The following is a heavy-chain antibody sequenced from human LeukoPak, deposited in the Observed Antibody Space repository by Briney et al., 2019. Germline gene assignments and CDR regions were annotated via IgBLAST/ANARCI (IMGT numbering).Heavy chain of an antibody. Sequence: SGGSLRLSCAASGFTFSSYAMSWVRQAPGKGLVWVSRINGEGVNIYYADSVKGRFTISRDNAKNTLYLQMNSLRAEDTAVYYCARGRGSTYGLFDYWGQGTLVTVSS. J-gene: IGHJ4*02. CDR1: GFTFSSYA. CDR3: ARGRGSTYGLFDY. D-gene: IGHD5-18*01. V-gene: IGHV3-74*01. CDR2: INGEGVNI.